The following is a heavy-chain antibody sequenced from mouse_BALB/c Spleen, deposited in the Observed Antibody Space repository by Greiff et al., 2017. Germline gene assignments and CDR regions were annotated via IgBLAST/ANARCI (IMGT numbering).Heavy chain of an antibody. D-gene: IGHD1-1*01. Sequence: EVQLVESGGGLVQPGGSRKLSCAASGFTFSSFGMHWVRQAPEKGLEWVAYISSGSSTIYYADTVKGRFTISRDNPKNTLFLQMTSLRSEYTAMYYCATPYGYWGQGTTLTVSS. CDR3: ATPYGY. CDR1: GFTFSSFG. V-gene: IGHV5-17*02. CDR2: ISSGSSTI. J-gene: IGHJ2*01.